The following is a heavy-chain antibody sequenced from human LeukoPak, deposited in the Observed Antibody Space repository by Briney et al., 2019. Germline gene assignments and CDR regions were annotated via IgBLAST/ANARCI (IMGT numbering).Heavy chain of an antibody. D-gene: IGHD2-21*01. Sequence: GGSLRLSCAASAFTFSDSYFSWIRQAPGKGLEGVSYISSSGSTIYYADSVKGRFTISRDDAKNSLYLQMNSLRAEDTAVYYCARDSGRLPLNYFDDWGQGTLVTVSS. CDR3: ARDSGRLPLNYFDD. CDR2: ISSSGSTI. CDR1: AFTFSDSY. V-gene: IGHV3-11*01. J-gene: IGHJ4*02.